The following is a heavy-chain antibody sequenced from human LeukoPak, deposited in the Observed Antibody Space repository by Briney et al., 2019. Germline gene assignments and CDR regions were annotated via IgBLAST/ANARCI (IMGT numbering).Heavy chain of an antibody. V-gene: IGHV3-48*01. CDR2: ISSSSSTI. CDR3: ARDLSPAAGFGWASYYFDY. CDR1: GFTFSSYS. Sequence: PGGSLRLSCAASGFTFSSYSMNWVRQAPGKGLEWVSYISSSSSTIYYADSVKGRFTISRDNAKNSLYLQMNSLRAEDTAVYYCARDLSPAAGFGWASYYFDYWGQGTLVTVSS. D-gene: IGHD6-13*01. J-gene: IGHJ4*02.